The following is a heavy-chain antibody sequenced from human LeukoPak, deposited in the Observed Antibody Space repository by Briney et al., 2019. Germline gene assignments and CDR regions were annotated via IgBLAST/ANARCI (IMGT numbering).Heavy chain of an antibody. J-gene: IGHJ6*02. D-gene: IGHD3-10*01. CDR1: AYTFIGYY. CDR3: ARDSGYGAPLDV. Sequence: ASVKVSCKASAYTFIGYYMHWVRQAPGQGLEWMGWINPNSGGTNYAQKFQGRVTMTRDTSISTAYMELSRLRSDDTAVYYCARDSGYGAPLDVWGQGTTVTVSS. CDR2: INPNSGGT. V-gene: IGHV1-2*02.